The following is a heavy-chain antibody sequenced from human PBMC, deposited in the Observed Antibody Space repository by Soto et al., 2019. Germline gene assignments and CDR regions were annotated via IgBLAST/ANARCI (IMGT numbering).Heavy chain of an antibody. V-gene: IGHV3-33*01. Sequence: QVQLVESGGGVVQPGMSLRLSCAASGFIFSNYGMHWVRQAPGKGLEWVALIWYDGSNTNCADSVKGRFFISRDNSLNTLYLQMNSLRVEDTAVYYCATGGTSSWYTFDSWGQGTLVTVSS. D-gene: IGHD6-13*01. CDR3: ATGGTSSWYTFDS. CDR2: IWYDGSNT. J-gene: IGHJ4*02. CDR1: GFIFSNYG.